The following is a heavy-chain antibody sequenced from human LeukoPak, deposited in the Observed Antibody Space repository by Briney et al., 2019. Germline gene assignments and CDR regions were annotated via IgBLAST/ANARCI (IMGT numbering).Heavy chain of an antibody. CDR2: INHSGST. D-gene: IGHD3-10*01. CDR1: GGSFSGYY. Sequence: SETLSLTCAVYGGSFSGYYWSWIRQPPGKGLEWIGEINHSGSTNYNPSLKSRVTISVDTSKNQFSLKLSSVTAADTAVYYCAREVTMVRGPSNGMDVWGQGTTVTVSS. J-gene: IGHJ6*02. V-gene: IGHV4-34*01. CDR3: AREVTMVRGPSNGMDV.